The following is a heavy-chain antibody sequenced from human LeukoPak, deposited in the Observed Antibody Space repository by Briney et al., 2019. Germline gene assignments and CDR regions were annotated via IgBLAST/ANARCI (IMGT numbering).Heavy chain of an antibody. CDR2: IIPIFGTA. CDR3: ARDLLYSSGWYYFGPRGYNWFDP. V-gene: IGHV1-69*13. J-gene: IGHJ5*02. Sequence: SVKVSCKASGGTFSSYAISWVRQAPGQGLEWMGGIIPIFGTANYAQKFQGRVTITADESTSTAYMELSSLRSEDTAVYYCARDLLYSSGWYYFGPRGYNWFDPWGQGTLVTVSS. D-gene: IGHD6-19*01. CDR1: GGTFSSYA.